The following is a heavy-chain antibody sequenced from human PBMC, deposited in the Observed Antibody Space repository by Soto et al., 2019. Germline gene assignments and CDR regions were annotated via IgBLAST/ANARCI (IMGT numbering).Heavy chain of an antibody. CDR1: GGSFRGYY. D-gene: IGHD3-10*01. J-gene: IGHJ6*02. CDR2: INHSGST. V-gene: IGHV4-34*01. Sequence: LETLSLTCGVYGGSFRGYYWSWIRQPPGKGLEWIGEINHSGSTNYNPSLKSRVTISVDTSKNQFSLKLSSVTAADTAVYYCALGYASASYYKPGRYYHGMDVWGQGTTVTVSS. CDR3: ALGYASASYYKPGRYYHGMDV.